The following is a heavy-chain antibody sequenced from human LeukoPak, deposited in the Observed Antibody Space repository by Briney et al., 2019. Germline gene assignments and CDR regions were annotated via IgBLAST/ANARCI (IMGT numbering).Heavy chain of an antibody. V-gene: IGHV3-30*04. CDR3: ARGYQPLLYPGPFHFDY. Sequence: MXXVRQAPGKGLEWVAVISYDGSNKYYADSVKGRFTISRDNSKNTLYLQMNSLRAEDTAVYYCARGYQPLLYPGPFHFDYWGQGTLVTVSS. CDR2: ISYDGSNK. D-gene: IGHD2-2*02. J-gene: IGHJ4*02.